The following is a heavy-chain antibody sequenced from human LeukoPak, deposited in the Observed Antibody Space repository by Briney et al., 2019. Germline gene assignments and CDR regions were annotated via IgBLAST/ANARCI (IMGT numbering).Heavy chain of an antibody. CDR3: ARPGQLGEYTPYHFDY. Sequence: GESLKISCKGSGYSFTSYWIGWVRQMPGKGLEWMGIIYPGDSDTRYSPSFQGQVTISADKSISTAYLQWSSLKASDTAMYYCARPGQLGEYTPYHFDYWGQGNLVTVSS. V-gene: IGHV5-51*01. CDR2: IYPGDSDT. CDR1: GYSFTSYW. J-gene: IGHJ4*02. D-gene: IGHD3-16*01.